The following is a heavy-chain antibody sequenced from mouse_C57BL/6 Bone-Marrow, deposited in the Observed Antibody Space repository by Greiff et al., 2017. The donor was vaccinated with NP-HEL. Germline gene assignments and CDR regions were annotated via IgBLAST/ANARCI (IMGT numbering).Heavy chain of an antibody. CDR2: ISYSGST. J-gene: IGHJ4*01. Sequence: EVQLVESGPGLAKPSQTLSLTCSATGYSFTSDYWNWIRKFPGNKLEYMGYISYSGSTYYYPSIISRLSTTPDTSKNQYYLKLNSVTTEDTATYDCARWGDEYCAMDYWGQGTSVTVSS. CDR3: ARWGDEYCAMDY. V-gene: IGHV3-8*01. CDR1: GYSFTSDY.